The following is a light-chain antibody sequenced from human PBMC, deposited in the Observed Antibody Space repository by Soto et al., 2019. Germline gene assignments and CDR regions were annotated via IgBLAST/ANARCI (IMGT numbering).Light chain of an antibody. J-gene: IGKJ4*01. V-gene: IGKV3-15*01. CDR3: QQRSNWPPT. CDR1: QSINNN. Sequence: EIVMTQSPATLSVSPGERATLSCRASQSINNNLVWYQQKPGQAPRLLIYDASTRATGIAARFSGSGSGTEFTLTISSLQSEDFAVYYCQQRSNWPPTFGGGTKVEIK. CDR2: DAS.